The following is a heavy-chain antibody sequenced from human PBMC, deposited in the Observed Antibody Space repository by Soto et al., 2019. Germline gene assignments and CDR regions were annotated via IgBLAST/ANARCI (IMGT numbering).Heavy chain of an antibody. CDR1: GFTFSSNA. CDR2: ISYDGNNK. D-gene: IGHD6-13*01. CDR3: ARGKGYSSSWLTFDY. J-gene: IGHJ4*02. Sequence: GGSLRLSCAASGFTFSSNAMHWVRQAPGKGLEWVAVISYDGNNKYYADSVKGRFTISRDNSKNTLYLQMNSLRAEDTAVYYCARGKGYSSSWLTFDYWGQGTLVTVSS. V-gene: IGHV3-30-3*01.